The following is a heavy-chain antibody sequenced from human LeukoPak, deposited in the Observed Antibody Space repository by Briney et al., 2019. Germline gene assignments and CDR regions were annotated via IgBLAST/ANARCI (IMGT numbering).Heavy chain of an antibody. CDR3: ATRPDIASTGPGWFDP. CDR1: GGSFSGYY. D-gene: IGHD6-13*01. V-gene: IGHV4-34*01. J-gene: IGHJ5*02. CDR2: INHSGST. Sequence: TPSETLSLTCAVYGGSFSGYYWSWIRQPPGKGLEWIGEINHSGSTNYNSSLKSRVTISVDTSKNQFSLTLSSVTAADTAVYYCATRPDIASTGPGWFDPWGQGTLVTVSS.